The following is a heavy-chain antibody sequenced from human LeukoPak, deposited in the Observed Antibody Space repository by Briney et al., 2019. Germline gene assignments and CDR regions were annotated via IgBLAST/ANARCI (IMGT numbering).Heavy chain of an antibody. CDR2: INPNSGGT. D-gene: IGHD3-16*02. V-gene: IGHV1-2*02. CDR1: RYTFAGDN. Sequence: SLKLSCTASRYTFAGDNMDCVRQGPGKRLERMGWINPNSGGTNYEQKFQGRVTMTRDTSISTAYMELSRLRSDDTAVYYCARAPAYAYVWARYREGVDYWGQGTLVSVSS. CDR3: ARAPAYAYVWARYREGVDY. J-gene: IGHJ4*02.